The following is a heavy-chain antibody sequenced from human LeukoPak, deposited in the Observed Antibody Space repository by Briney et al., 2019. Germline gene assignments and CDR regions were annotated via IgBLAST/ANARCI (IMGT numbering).Heavy chain of an antibody. CDR3: ARDKKSGWDAFDI. CDR1: GGTFSSYA. Sequence: SVKVSCKASGGTFSSYAISWVRQAPGQGLEWMGGIIPIFGTANYAQKFQGRVTITADESTSTAYMELSSLRSEDTAVYYCARDKKSGWDAFDIWGQGTMVTVSS. D-gene: IGHD3-22*01. J-gene: IGHJ3*02. CDR2: IIPIFGTA. V-gene: IGHV1-69*13.